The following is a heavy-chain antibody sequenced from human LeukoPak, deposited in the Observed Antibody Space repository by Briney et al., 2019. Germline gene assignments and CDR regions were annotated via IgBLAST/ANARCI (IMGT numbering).Heavy chain of an antibody. J-gene: IGHJ5*02. CDR2: ISSGSTYK. D-gene: IGHD5-18*01. Sequence: GGSLRLSCAASGFTFSSDSMNWVRQAPGKGLEWVSSISSGSTYKYYADSVKGRFTISRDNSKNTLYLQMNSLRAEDTAVYYCARSMDTAMVWNLGWFDPWGQGTLVTVSS. CDR1: GFTFSSDS. V-gene: IGHV3-21*01. CDR3: ARSMDTAMVWNLGWFDP.